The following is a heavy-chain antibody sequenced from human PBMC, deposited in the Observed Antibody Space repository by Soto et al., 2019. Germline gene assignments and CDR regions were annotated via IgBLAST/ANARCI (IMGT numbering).Heavy chain of an antibody. Sequence: QVQLVESGGGVVQPGRSLRLSCAASRFTFSSYAMHWVRQAPGKGLEWVAVISYDGSNKYYADSVKGRFTISRDNSKNTLYLQMNSLRAEDTAVYYCARDGRGDYGDGFDYWGQGTLVTVSS. D-gene: IGHD4-17*01. V-gene: IGHV3-30-3*01. CDR2: ISYDGSNK. CDR1: RFTFSSYA. CDR3: ARDGRGDYGDGFDY. J-gene: IGHJ4*02.